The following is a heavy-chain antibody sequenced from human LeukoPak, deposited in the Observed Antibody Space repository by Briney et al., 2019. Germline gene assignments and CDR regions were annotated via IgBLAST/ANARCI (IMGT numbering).Heavy chain of an antibody. CDR1: GFTFSSYG. CDR2: ISYDGSNK. J-gene: IGHJ6*02. D-gene: IGHD6-13*01. Sequence: GGSLRLSCAASGFTFSSYGMHWVCQAPGKGLEWVAVISYDGSNKYYADSVKGRFTISRDNSKNTLYLQMNSLRAEDTAVYYCAKDGGAAAYYYYYYGMDVWGQGTTVTVSS. CDR3: AKDGGAAAYYYYYYGMDV. V-gene: IGHV3-30*18.